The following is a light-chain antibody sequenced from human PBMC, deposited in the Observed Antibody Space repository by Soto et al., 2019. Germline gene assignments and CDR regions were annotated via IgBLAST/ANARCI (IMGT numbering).Light chain of an antibody. Sequence: QSVLTQPPSASGTPGQRVTISCSGGTSNTGNFYVYWYQQLPGTAPKLLIYKNNQRPLGVPDRFSGSKSGTSASLAISGLRSEDEADYYCAAWDDSLSGPGVFGGGTQLTVL. CDR2: KNN. J-gene: IGLJ7*01. V-gene: IGLV1-47*01. CDR1: TSNTGNFY. CDR3: AAWDDSLSGPGV.